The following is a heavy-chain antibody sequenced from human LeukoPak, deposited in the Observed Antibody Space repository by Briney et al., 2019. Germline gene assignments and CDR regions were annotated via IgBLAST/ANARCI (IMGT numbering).Heavy chain of an antibody. Sequence: PGGSLRLSCAASEFTFSSSGMHWVRQAPGKGLEWVAMISFDGSKRYYGDSVKGRFNISRDNSESTLYLQMNSLRAEDTAVYFCARDPYYSNHLDFLGQGTLVTVSS. V-gene: IGHV3-30*03. CDR1: EFTFSSSG. CDR3: ARDPYYSNHLDF. J-gene: IGHJ4*02. D-gene: IGHD4-11*01. CDR2: ISFDGSKR.